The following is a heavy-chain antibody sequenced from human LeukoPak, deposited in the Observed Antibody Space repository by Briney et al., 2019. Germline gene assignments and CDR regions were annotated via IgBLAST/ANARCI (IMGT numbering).Heavy chain of an antibody. CDR1: GGSISGTNW. CDR2: IYYSGST. J-gene: IGHJ5*02. V-gene: IGHV4-4*02. D-gene: IGHD3-22*01. CDR3: ARHRYYYDSSGYYYQP. Sequence: SGTLSLTCGVSGGSISGTNWWSWVRQPPGKGLEWIGYIYYSGSTNYNPSLKSRVTISVDTSKNQFSLRLSSVTAADTAVYYCARHRYYYDSSGYYYQPWGQGTLVTVSS.